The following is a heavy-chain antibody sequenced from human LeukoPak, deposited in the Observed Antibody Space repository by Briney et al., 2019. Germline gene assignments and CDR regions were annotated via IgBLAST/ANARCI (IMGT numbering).Heavy chain of an antibody. J-gene: IGHJ3*02. Sequence: GGSLRLSCAASGFTFSSYAMSWVRQAPGKGLEWVSAISGSGGSTYYADSVKGRFTISRDNSKNTLYLQMNSLRADDTAIYYCAKATSGTTVTTHDAFDIWGQGTMVTVSS. CDR2: ISGSGGST. V-gene: IGHV3-23*01. D-gene: IGHD4-17*01. CDR3: AKATSGTTVTTHDAFDI. CDR1: GFTFSSYA.